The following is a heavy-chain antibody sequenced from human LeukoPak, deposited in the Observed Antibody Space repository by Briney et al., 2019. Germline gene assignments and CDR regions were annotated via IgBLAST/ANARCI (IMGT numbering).Heavy chain of an antibody. D-gene: IGHD3-10*02. CDR2: IKEDVSEK. CDR1: GFTFSNYW. Sequence: GGSLRLPCAASGFTFSNYWMSWVRQAPGKGLEWVANIKEDVSEKYYVDSVKGRFTISRDNAKNSLYLQMNSMRAEDTAIYYCTRFVRGVTQSSYDSWGQGTLVTVSS. CDR3: TRFVRGVTQSSYDS. V-gene: IGHV3-7*01. J-gene: IGHJ4*02.